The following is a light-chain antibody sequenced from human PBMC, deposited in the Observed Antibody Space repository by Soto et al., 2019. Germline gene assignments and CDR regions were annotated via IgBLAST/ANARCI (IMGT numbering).Light chain of an antibody. CDR1: QSISTY. CDR3: QQTFITPPLT. J-gene: IGKJ4*01. V-gene: IGKV1-39*01. Sequence: DIQMTQSPSSLSASIGDRITITCRASQSISTYLNWYQQKPGKAPSLLIYGASTLQSGVPSRFSGSGSTTDFTLTISCLQPEDFATYYCQQTFITPPLTFGGGTKVEIK. CDR2: GAS.